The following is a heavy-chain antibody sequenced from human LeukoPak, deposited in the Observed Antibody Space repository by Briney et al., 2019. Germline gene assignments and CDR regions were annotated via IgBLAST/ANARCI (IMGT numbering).Heavy chain of an antibody. D-gene: IGHD6-19*01. J-gene: IGHJ4*02. CDR2: ISYDGTNQ. Sequence: GGSLRLSCAASGFTFSYYAMHWVRQAPGKGLEWVAVISYDGTNQYYADSVKGRFTISRDNAKNSLYLQMNSLRAEDTAVYYCARGWSAVAGTGVDYWGQGTLVTVSS. CDR1: GFTFSYYA. V-gene: IGHV3-30*04. CDR3: ARGWSAVAGTGVDY.